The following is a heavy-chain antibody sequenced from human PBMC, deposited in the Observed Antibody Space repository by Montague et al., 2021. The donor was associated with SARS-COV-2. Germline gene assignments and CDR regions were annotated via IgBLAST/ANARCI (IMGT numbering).Heavy chain of an antibody. V-gene: IGHV4-39*01. Sequence: SETRSLTCTVSGGSISSSSYYWGWIRQPPGKGLEWIGSIYYSGSTYYNPSLKSRVTISVDTSKNQLSLKLSSVTAADTAVYYCASPTYYYGSSGSDAFDIWGQGTMVTVSS. CDR3: ASPTYYYGSSGSDAFDI. J-gene: IGHJ3*02. CDR2: IYYSGST. CDR1: GGSISSSSYY. D-gene: IGHD3-22*01.